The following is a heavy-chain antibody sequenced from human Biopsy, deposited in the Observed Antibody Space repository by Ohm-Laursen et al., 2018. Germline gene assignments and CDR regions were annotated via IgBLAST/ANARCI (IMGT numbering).Heavy chain of an antibody. J-gene: IGHJ4*02. CDR2: IRPLNGDT. Sequence: SVNVSCQPSGYNFISYSINWVRQAPGHGLEWMGWIRPLNGDTKHGPKFQDRVTMTTDTSTSTVYMELTSLRSDEPAVYYCARGEVTFGELIVSLDSWGQGTLVTVSS. D-gene: IGHD3-16*02. CDR1: GYNFISYS. V-gene: IGHV1-18*01. CDR3: ARGEVTFGELIVSLDS.